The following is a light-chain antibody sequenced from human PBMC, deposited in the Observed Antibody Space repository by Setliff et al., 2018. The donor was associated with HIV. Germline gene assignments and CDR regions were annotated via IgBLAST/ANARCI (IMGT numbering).Light chain of an antibody. CDR1: SSDVGGYNY. J-gene: IGLJ1*01. CDR3: CSYAGSSYV. Sequence: QSALTQPRSVSGSPGQSVTISCTGTSSDVGGYNYVSWYQQHPGKAPKLMIYDVNKRPSGVPDRFSSSKSGKMASLTISGLQAEDEADYYCCSYAGSSYVFGTGTKVTVL. V-gene: IGLV2-11*01. CDR2: DVN.